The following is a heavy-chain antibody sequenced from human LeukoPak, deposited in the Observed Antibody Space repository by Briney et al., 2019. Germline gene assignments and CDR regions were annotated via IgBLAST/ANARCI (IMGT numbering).Heavy chain of an antibody. V-gene: IGHV5-51*01. CDR3: ARQRFTMRAYAGNWFDP. CDR1: GYSITTYW. CDR2: IYLGDSKR. D-gene: IGHD3-10*01. J-gene: IGHJ5*02. Sequence: GESLKISCKGSGYSITTYWVGWVRQMPGKGLEWMGIIYLGDSKRTYSPSFQGQISFSADKSTSTAYLQWSSLKASDTAMYYCARQRFTMRAYAGNWFDPRGQGTLVTVSS.